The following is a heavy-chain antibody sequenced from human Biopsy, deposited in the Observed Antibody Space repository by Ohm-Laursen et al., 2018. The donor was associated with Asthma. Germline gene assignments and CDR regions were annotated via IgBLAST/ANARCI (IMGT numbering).Heavy chain of an antibody. CDR2: IYYSGST. CDR3: ARTTYGHDGFDP. J-gene: IGHJ5*02. CDR1: GGSINIGDYY. V-gene: IGHV4-31*03. D-gene: IGHD4-17*01. Sequence: SDTLSLTCIVSGGSINIGDYYWSWIRQHPVKGLEWIGHIYYSGSTYYNPSLKSRVSISLDTSKNQFSLSLTSVTAADTAVYYCARTTYGHDGFDPWGQGTLVTVSS.